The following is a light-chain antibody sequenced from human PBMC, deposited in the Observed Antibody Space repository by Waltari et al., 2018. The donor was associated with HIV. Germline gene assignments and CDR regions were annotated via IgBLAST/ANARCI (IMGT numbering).Light chain of an antibody. V-gene: IGKV4-1*01. Sequence: DIVMTQSPDSLAVSLGERATINCKSSQSLLYSTKNQTFLAWYQQKPRQPPKLLIYWASVRGSGVPDRFSASGSETDFTLTITSLQAEDVALYYCQQYYHTLWTFGRGTKVEIK. CDR1: QSLLYSTKNQTF. J-gene: IGKJ1*01. CDR2: WAS. CDR3: QQYYHTLWT.